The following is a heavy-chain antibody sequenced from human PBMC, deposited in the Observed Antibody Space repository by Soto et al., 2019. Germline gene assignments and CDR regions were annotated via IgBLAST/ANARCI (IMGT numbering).Heavy chain of an antibody. CDR2: IYDTGST. J-gene: IGHJ4*02. Sequence: QVQLQESGPGLVKPSETLSLTCTVSGGSVSSGSYYWSWIRQPPGKGLEWIGYIYDTGSTYYNPSLKSRFPISVATSKNHFPLKLTSVHVPATAVNSWAREKAPYCTKGLCKTGPHIFDTWGREPWSPSPQ. V-gene: IGHV4-61*01. CDR1: GGSVSSGSYY. D-gene: IGHD2-8*01. CDR3: AREKAPYCTKGLCKTGPHIFDT.